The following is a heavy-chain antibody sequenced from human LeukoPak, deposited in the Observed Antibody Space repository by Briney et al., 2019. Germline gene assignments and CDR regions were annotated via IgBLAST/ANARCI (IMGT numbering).Heavy chain of an antibody. CDR3: ASTELREGSHPLFDY. D-gene: IGHD1-26*01. CDR2: IYNSETT. CDR1: GGSLTIKS. J-gene: IGHJ4*02. Sequence: PSETLSLTCILSGGSLTIKSWSWSRQPPGKGLEWIGYIYNSETTNYNPSLKSRVTMSQDTSKNQFSLKLTSVTAADTAIYYCASTELREGSHPLFDYWGQGDFVTVSS. V-gene: IGHV4-59*08.